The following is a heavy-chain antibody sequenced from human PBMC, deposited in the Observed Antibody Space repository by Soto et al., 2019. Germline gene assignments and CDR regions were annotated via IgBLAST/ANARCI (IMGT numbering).Heavy chain of an antibody. V-gene: IGHV3-30*18. D-gene: IGHD2-21*02. Sequence: PGGSLRLSCAASGFTFSSYGMHWVRQAPGKGLEWVAVISYDGSNKYYADSVKGRFTISRDNSKNTLYLQMNSLRAEDTAVYYCAKGGSIVVVTATRAEYFQHWGQGTLVTVSS. J-gene: IGHJ1*01. CDR3: AKGGSIVVVTATRAEYFQH. CDR2: ISYDGSNK. CDR1: GFTFSSYG.